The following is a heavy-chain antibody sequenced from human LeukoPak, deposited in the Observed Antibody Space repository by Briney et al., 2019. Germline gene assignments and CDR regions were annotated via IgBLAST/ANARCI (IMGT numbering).Heavy chain of an antibody. V-gene: IGHV4-59*01. Sequence: SETLSLTCTVSGGPISTYYWTWIRQPPGKGLEWIGYIYYSGSTNYNPSLKSRVTISVDTSKKQFSLNLSSVTAADTAMYFCARGEGTAAAFDYWGQGTLVTVSS. CDR3: ARGEGTAAAFDY. CDR1: GGPISTYY. CDR2: IYYSGST. J-gene: IGHJ4*02. D-gene: IGHD6-13*01.